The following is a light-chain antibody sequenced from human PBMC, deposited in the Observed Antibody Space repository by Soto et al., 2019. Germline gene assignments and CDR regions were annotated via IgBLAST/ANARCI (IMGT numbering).Light chain of an antibody. J-gene: IGKJ4*01. CDR2: GAS. CDR3: QQYGSSP. Sequence: EIVLTQSPGTLSLSPGERATLSCRASQSVSSSYLAWYQQKPGQAPRLLIYGASSRATGIPDRFSGSGSGSDFTLTISRLEPEESAVYYCQQYGSSPFGGGTKVEIK. CDR1: QSVSSSY. V-gene: IGKV3-20*01.